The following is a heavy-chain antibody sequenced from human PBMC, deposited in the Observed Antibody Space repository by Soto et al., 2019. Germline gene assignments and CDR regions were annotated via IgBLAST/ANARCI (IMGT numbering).Heavy chain of an antibody. CDR3: ARDFSGDPTFSFFDY. CDR2: INPSGGST. V-gene: IGHV1-46*01. J-gene: IGHJ4*02. D-gene: IGHD7-27*01. CDR1: GYTFTSYY. Sequence: ASVKVSCKASGYTFTSYYMHWVRHAPGQGLEWMGIINPSGGSTSYAQKFQGRVTMNRDTSTRTVYMELSSLRSEDTAVYYCARDFSGDPTFSFFDYWGQGTLVTVSS.